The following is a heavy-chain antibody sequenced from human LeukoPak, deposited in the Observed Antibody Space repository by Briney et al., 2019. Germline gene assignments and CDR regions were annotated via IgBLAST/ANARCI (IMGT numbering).Heavy chain of an antibody. Sequence: SVKVSCKASGGTFSSYAISWVRQAPGQGLEWMGRIIPIFGTANYAQKFQGRVTITTDESTSTAYMELSSLRSEDTAVYYCARGDYYGSGSYSYYYMDVWGTGTTVTVSS. V-gene: IGHV1-69*05. J-gene: IGHJ6*03. CDR3: ARGDYYGSGSYSYYYMDV. CDR2: IIPIFGTA. D-gene: IGHD3-10*01. CDR1: GGTFSSYA.